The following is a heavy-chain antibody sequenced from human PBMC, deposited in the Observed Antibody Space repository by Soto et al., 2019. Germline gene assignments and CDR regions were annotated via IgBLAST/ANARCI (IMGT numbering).Heavy chain of an antibody. CDR1: GGSFSGYY. CDR2: INHSGST. CDR3: ASTHYDILTGDWFDP. J-gene: IGHJ5*02. Sequence: PSETLSLTCAVYGGSFSGYYWSWIRQPPGKGLEWIGEINHSGSTNYNPSLKSRVTISVDTSKNQFSLKLSSVTAADTAVYYCASTHYDILTGDWFDPWGQGTLGTVSS. V-gene: IGHV4-34*01. D-gene: IGHD3-9*01.